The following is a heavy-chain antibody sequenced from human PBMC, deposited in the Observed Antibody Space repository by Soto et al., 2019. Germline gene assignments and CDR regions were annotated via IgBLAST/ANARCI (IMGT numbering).Heavy chain of an antibody. CDR2: INAGNGNT. Sequence: QVQLVQSGAEVKKPGSSVKVSCKASGYTFTSYAMHWVRQAPGQRLEWMGWINAGNGNTKYSQKFQGRVTITRDTSASTAYMELSSLRSEDTAVYYCARVYVSGSYRVLDYWGQGTLVTVSS. CDR3: ARVYVSGSYRVLDY. J-gene: IGHJ4*02. D-gene: IGHD3-16*02. CDR1: GYTFTSYA. V-gene: IGHV1-3*01.